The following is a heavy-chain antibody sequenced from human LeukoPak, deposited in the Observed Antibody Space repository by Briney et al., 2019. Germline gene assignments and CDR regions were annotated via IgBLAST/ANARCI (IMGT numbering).Heavy chain of an antibody. CDR1: GFTFSSYG. J-gene: IGHJ4*02. CDR3: ARVRLVRALTLDY. D-gene: IGHD3-10*01. V-gene: IGHV3-30*02. Sequence: GGSLRLSCAASGFTFSSYGMHWVRQAPGKGLEWVAFIRYDGSNKYYADSVKGRFTISRDNSKNTLYLQMNSLRAEDTAVYYCARVRLVRALTLDYWGQGTLVTVSS. CDR2: IRYDGSNK.